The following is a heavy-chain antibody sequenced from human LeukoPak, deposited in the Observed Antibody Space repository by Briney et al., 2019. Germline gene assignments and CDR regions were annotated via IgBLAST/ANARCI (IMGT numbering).Heavy chain of an antibody. CDR1: GFSFSTYW. CDR3: ARGYSSSWYLD. CDR2: ISSSSSFI. J-gene: IGHJ4*02. V-gene: IGHV3-21*01. Sequence: GGSLRLSCEASGFSFSTYWMSWVRQAPWKGLEFVSSISSSSSFIYYADSVKGRFTIPRDNAKKSLSLQMNSLRADDTAVYYCARGYSSSWYLDWGQGTLVTVSS. D-gene: IGHD6-13*01.